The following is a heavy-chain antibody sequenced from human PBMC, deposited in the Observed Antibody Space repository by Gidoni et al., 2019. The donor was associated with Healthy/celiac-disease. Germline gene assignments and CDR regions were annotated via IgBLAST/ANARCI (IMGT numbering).Heavy chain of an antibody. Sequence: QVQLVQSGAEVKKPGASVKVSCKASGSTFTSYDINWVRQATGQGLEWMGWMNPNSGNTGYAQKFQGRVTMTRNTSISTAYMELSSLRSEDTAVYYCARAGLVVVAAYNWFDPWGQGTLVTVSS. V-gene: IGHV1-8*01. CDR2: MNPNSGNT. CDR1: GSTFTSYD. D-gene: IGHD2-15*01. CDR3: ARAGLVVVAAYNWFDP. J-gene: IGHJ5*02.